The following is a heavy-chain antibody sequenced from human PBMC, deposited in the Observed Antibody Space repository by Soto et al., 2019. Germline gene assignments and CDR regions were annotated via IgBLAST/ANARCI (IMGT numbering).Heavy chain of an antibody. Sequence: GGSLKLSFAASGFTFSSFGMSWVRQDPGKGLDWVSAISGSGVRTYSADSVKGRFTISRDNSKNTLYLQMSSLRAEDTAVYYCARGFSAEMATPPDFWGQTTLVIVSS. D-gene: IGHD5-12*01. V-gene: IGHV3-23*01. J-gene: IGHJ4*02. CDR3: ARGFSAEMATPPDF. CDR2: ISGSGVRT. CDR1: GFTFSSFG.